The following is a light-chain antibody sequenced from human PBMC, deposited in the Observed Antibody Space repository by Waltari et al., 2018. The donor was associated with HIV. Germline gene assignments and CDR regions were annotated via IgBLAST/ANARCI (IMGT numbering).Light chain of an antibody. V-gene: IGKV3-11*01. J-gene: IGKJ4*01. Sequence: EIVLTQSPATLSLSPGARATLSCRASQSVSSYLAWYQQKPGQAPRLLIYDASNRATGIPARFSGSGSVTDFTLTISRLEPEDFAFYYCQHRSSWPPLTFGGGTKVEIK. CDR1: QSVSSY. CDR2: DAS. CDR3: QHRSSWPPLT.